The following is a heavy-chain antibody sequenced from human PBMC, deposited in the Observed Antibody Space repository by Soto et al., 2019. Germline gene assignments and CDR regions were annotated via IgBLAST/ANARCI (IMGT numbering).Heavy chain of an antibody. CDR2: IYYSGST. CDR1: GDSISSGGYY. J-gene: IGHJ5*02. V-gene: IGHV4-31*03. CDR3: ARARQGGSGRGNWFDP. D-gene: IGHD2-15*01. Sequence: QVQLQESGPGLVKPSQTLSLTCTVSGDSISSGGYYWSWIRQHPGKGLEWIGYIYYSGSTYYNPSLKSRVTISVDTSKNQFSLKLSSVTAADTAVYYCARARQGGSGRGNWFDPWGQGTLVTVSS.